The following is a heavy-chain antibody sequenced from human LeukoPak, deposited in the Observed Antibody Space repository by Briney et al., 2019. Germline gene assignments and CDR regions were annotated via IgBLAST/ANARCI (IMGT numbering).Heavy chain of an antibody. V-gene: IGHV3-30-3*01. CDR3: ARDYRDLLNYFDY. J-gene: IGHJ4*02. D-gene: IGHD1-26*01. CDR2: ISYDGSNK. CDR1: GFTFSSYA. Sequence: GGSLRLSCAASGFTFSSYAMHWVRQAPGKGLEWVAVISYDGSNKYYADFVKGRFTISRDNSKNTLYLQMNSLRAEDTAVYYCARDYRDLLNYFDYWGQGTLVTVSS.